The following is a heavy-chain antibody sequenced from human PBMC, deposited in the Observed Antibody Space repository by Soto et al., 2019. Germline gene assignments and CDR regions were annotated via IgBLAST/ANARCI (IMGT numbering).Heavy chain of an antibody. Sequence: GGSLRLSCAASGFTFSSYGVHWVRQAPGKGLEWVAVISNGGIKKNYGESAKGRFTISRDNSKNTLYLQMNSLRTEDTAVYYCAKSPQWVAKGGMDVWGQGTTVTVSS. CDR3: AKSPQWVAKGGMDV. V-gene: IGHV3-30*18. J-gene: IGHJ6*02. CDR1: GFTFSSYG. CDR2: ISNGGIKK. D-gene: IGHD1-26*01.